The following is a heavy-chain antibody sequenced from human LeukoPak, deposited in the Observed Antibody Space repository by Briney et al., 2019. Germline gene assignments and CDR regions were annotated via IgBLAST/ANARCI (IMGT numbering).Heavy chain of an antibody. V-gene: IGHV4-59*01. J-gene: IGHJ4*02. CDR1: GGSIRSYY. Sequence: SETLSLTCTVSGGSIRSYYWSWIRQPPGKGLEWIGYMYYSGSTNYNPALKSRVTISVDTSKNQFSLRLSSVTAADTAVYYCAGVRALSYYDSSGDLFYFDYWGQGTLVTVSS. CDR3: AGVRALSYYDSSGDLFYFDY. CDR2: MYYSGST. D-gene: IGHD3-22*01.